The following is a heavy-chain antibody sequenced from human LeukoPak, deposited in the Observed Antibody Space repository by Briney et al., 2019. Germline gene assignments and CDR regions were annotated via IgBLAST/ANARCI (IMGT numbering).Heavy chain of an antibody. CDR2: IKSITDGRTT. CDR3: TTELAVAGT. CDR1: GFTFSNAW. D-gene: IGHD6-19*01. J-gene: IGHJ4*02. V-gene: IGHV3-15*01. Sequence: GGSLRLSCAASGFTFSNAWMSWVRQAPGKGLEWVGRIKSITDGRTTEYAAAVKGRFTSAREDEKNTLYLQMNSLKTEDTAVYYCTTELAVAGTWGQGTLVTVSS.